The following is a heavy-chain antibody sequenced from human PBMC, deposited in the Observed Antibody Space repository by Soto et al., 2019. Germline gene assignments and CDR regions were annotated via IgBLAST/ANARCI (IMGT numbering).Heavy chain of an antibody. CDR1: GFTFSSYA. CDR2: ISGSGGST. V-gene: IGHV3-23*01. D-gene: IGHD3-3*01. J-gene: IGHJ6*02. CDR3: AKSPPKYYDFWSGYYSGFHYYYYGMHV. Sequence: PGGSLRLSCAASGFTFSSYAMSCVRQAPGKGLEWVSAISGSGGSTYYADSVKGRFTISRDNSKNTLYLQMNSMRAEDTAVYYCAKSPPKYYDFWSGYYSGFHYYYYGMHVSGPAPTVTVSS.